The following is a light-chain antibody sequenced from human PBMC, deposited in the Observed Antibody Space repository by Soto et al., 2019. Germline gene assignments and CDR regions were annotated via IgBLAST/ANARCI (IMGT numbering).Light chain of an antibody. J-gene: IGLJ1*01. CDR1: SSDVGAYNF. CDR2: EVT. CDR3: NSYTTTSTYV. Sequence: QSVLTQPPSASETPGQRVTISCSGSSSDVGAYNFVSWYQQHPGTVPKLLIYEVTNRPSGVSHRFSGSKSGNTASLTISGLQAEDEADYYCNSYTTTSTYVFGTGTKVTVL. V-gene: IGLV2-14*01.